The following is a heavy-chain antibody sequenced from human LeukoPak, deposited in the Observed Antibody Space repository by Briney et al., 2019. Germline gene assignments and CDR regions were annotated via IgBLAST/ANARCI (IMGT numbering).Heavy chain of an antibody. CDR1: GDSVSSDSSY. CDR2: IYYSGST. D-gene: IGHD5-12*01. Sequence: SETLSLTCTVSGDSVSSDSSYWSWIRQPPGKGLEWIGYIYYSGSTSYNPSLKSRLTMSIDTSKNQFSLRLSSVTAADTAVYYCARGGAYDFGFGFQPFNWFDPWGQGTLATVSS. CDR3: ARGGAYDFGFGFQPFNWFDP. V-gene: IGHV4-61*01. J-gene: IGHJ5*02.